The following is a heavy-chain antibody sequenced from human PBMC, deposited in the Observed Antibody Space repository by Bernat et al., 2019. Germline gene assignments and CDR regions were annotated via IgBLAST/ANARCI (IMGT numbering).Heavy chain of an antibody. CDR3: ARGGYRYGSRWLQSPQSYYYYGMDV. Sequence: QVQLVESGGGVVQPGRSPRLSCAASGFTFSSYAMHWVRQAPGKGLEWVAVISFDGSNKYYADSVKGRFTISRDSSKNTLYLQMNSLRAEDTAVYYCARGGYRYGSRWLQSPQSYYYYGMDVWGQGTTVTVSS. CDR1: GFTFSSYA. D-gene: IGHD5-24*01. V-gene: IGHV3-30-3*01. J-gene: IGHJ6*02. CDR2: ISFDGSNK.